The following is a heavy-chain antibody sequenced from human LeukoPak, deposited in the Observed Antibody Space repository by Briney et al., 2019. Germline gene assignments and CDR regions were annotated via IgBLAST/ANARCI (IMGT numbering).Heavy chain of an antibody. CDR1: GFTFGDYT. D-gene: IGHD4-17*01. J-gene: IGHJ5*02. CDR2: IRSKAYSGTT. CDR3: TRAYYGDANWFDP. V-gene: IGHV3-49*03. Sequence: GGSLRLSCTTSGFTFGDYTMSWFRQAPGKGLEWVSFIRSKAYSGTTEYAASVRGRFTISRGDSKSIAYLQMNSLRSEDTAVYYCTRAYYGDANWFDPWGQGTLVTVSS.